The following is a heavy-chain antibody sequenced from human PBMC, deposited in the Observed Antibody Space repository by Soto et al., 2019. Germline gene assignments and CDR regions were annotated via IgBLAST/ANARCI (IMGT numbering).Heavy chain of an antibody. CDR1: GFTFSSYW. J-gene: IGHJ4*02. D-gene: IGHD6-19*01. CDR2: IKQDGSEK. V-gene: IGHV3-7*01. CDR3: ARDPQFVSAVADSGY. Sequence: GGSLRLSCAASGFTFSSYWMSWVRQAPGKGLEWVANIKQDGSEKYYVDSVKGRFTISRDNAKNSLYLQMNSLRAEDTAVYYCARDPQFVSAVADSGYWGQGILVTVSS.